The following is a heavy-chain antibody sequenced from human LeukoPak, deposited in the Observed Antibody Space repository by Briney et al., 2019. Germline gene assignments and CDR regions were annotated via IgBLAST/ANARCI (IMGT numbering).Heavy chain of an antibody. CDR3: ARGREPYYDFWSGYYYIWFDP. CDR2: INPSGGST. D-gene: IGHD3-3*01. CDR1: GYTFTSYY. Sequence: ASVKVSCKASGYTFTSYYMHWVRQAPGQGLEWMGIINPSGGSTSYAQKFQGRVTMTRDTSTSTVYMELSSLRSGDTAVYYCARGREPYYDFWSGYYYIWFDPWGQGTLVTVSS. V-gene: IGHV1-46*01. J-gene: IGHJ5*02.